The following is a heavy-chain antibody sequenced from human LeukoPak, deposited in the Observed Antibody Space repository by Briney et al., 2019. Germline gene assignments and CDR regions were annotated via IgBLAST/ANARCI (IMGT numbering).Heavy chain of an antibody. V-gene: IGHV3-23*01. J-gene: IGHJ4*02. CDR1: GFTFSSYA. D-gene: IGHD2-2*01. Sequence: GGSLRLSCAASGFTFSSYAMSWVRQAPGKGLEWVSAISGSGGSTYYADSVKGLFTISRENSKNTLYLQMNNLRAEDTAVYYCAKLPRGYCSSTSCSYFDYWGQGTLVTVSS. CDR2: ISGSGGST. CDR3: AKLPRGYCSSTSCSYFDY.